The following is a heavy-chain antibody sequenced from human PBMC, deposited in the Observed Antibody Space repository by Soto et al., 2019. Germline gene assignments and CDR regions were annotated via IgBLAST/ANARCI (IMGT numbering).Heavy chain of an antibody. V-gene: IGHV3-23*01. CDR3: AIDQGSYLAYYYYGMDV. D-gene: IGHD1-26*01. Sequence: PGGSLRLSCAASGFTFSSYAMSWVRQAPGKGLEWVSAISGSGGSTYYAGSVKGRFTISRDNSKNTLYLQMNSLRAEDTAVYYCAIDQGSYLAYYYYGMDVWGQGTTVTVSS. CDR1: GFTFSSYA. CDR2: ISGSGGST. J-gene: IGHJ6*02.